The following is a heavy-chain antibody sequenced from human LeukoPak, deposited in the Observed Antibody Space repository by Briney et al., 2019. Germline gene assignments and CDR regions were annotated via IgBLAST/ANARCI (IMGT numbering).Heavy chain of an antibody. Sequence: GESLKISCKGSGYTFTSYWIGWVRQMPGKGLEWMGIIYPGDSDTRYSPSFQGQVTISADKSINTVYLQWSSLKASDTAMYYCARPTMVRGVITNWFDPWGQGTLVTVSS. D-gene: IGHD3-10*01. V-gene: IGHV5-51*01. J-gene: IGHJ5*02. CDR1: GYTFTSYW. CDR2: IYPGDSDT. CDR3: ARPTMVRGVITNWFDP.